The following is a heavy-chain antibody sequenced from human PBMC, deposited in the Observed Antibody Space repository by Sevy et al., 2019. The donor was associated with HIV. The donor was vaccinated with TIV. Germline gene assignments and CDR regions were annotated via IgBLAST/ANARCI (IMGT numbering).Heavy chain of an antibody. CDR2: SRYSGST. V-gene: IGHV4-39*01. D-gene: IGHD6-19*01. J-gene: IGHJ4*02. Sequence: SETLSLTCTVSGASISSSGYYWGWIRQPPGQGLEWIASSRYSGSTYYNPALRSRVTISADASKNQFSLKLNSVTAADTAVYYCAGPILTYRSGWSYYDHWGQGTVVTVSS. CDR3: AGPILTYRSGWSYYDH. CDR1: GASISSSGYY.